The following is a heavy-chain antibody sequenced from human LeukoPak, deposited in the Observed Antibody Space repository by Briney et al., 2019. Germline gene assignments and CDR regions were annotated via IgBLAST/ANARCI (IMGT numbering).Heavy chain of an antibody. CDR3: ARRIAAAGTGTAFDY. V-gene: IGHV3-48*04. J-gene: IGHJ4*02. CDR1: GFTFSSYS. D-gene: IGHD6-13*01. CDR2: ISTSSSAI. Sequence: GGSLRLSCAASGFTFSSYSMNWVRQAPGKGLEWISYISTSSSAIYFADSVKGRFTISRDDAKNSLYLQMNSLRAEDTAVYYCARRIAAAGTGTAFDYWGQGTLVTVSS.